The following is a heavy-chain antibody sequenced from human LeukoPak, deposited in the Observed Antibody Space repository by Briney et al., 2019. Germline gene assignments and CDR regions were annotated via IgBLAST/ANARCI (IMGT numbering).Heavy chain of an antibody. CDR2: TYYRSKWYN. CDR1: GDSVFSNSAA. Sequence: SQTLSLTCAISGDSVFSNSAAWNWIRQSPSRGLEWLGMTYYRSKWYNDYAVSVKSRITINPDTSKNQFSLQLNSVTPEDTAVYYCARDPLFLLWFGEPVGSYYYMDVWGKGTTVTISS. CDR3: ARDPLFLLWFGEPVGSYYYMDV. V-gene: IGHV6-1*01. J-gene: IGHJ6*03. D-gene: IGHD3-10*01.